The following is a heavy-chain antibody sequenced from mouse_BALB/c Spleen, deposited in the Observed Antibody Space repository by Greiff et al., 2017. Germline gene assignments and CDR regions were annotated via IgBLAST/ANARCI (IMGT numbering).Heavy chain of an antibody. CDR2: ISSGSSTI. D-gene: IGHD2-1*01. CDR1: GFTFSSFG. Sequence: EVQRVESGGGLVHPGGSRKLSCAASGFTFSSFGMHWVRQAPEKGLEWVAYISSGSSTIYYADTVKGRFTISRDNPKNTLFLQMTSLRSEDTAMYYCARSDYGKAWFAYWGQGTLVTVSA. J-gene: IGHJ3*01. CDR3: ARSDYGKAWFAY. V-gene: IGHV5-17*02.